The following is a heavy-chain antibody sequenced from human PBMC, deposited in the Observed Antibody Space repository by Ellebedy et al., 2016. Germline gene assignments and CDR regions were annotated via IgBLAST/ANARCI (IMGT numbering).Heavy chain of an antibody. CDR2: ISGSGGST. V-gene: IGHV3-23*01. CDR3: ARDKGGLRDNWFNP. D-gene: IGHD3-16*01. CDR1: GFTVSSNY. Sequence: GESLKISCAASGFTVSSNYMSWVRQAPGKGLEWVSAISGSGGSTYYADSVKGRFTISRDNSKNTLYLQMNSLRDEDTAVYYCARDKGGLRDNWFNPWGQGTLVTVSS. J-gene: IGHJ5*02.